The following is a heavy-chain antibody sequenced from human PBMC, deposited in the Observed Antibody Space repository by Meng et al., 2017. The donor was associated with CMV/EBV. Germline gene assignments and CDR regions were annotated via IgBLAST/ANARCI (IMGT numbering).Heavy chain of an antibody. Sequence: SETLSLTCTVSGGSISSSSYYWGWIRQPPGKGLEWIGSIYYGGSTYYNPSLKSRVTISVDTSKNQFSLKLSSVTAADTAVYYCAREGMVGYYYYGMDVWGQGTTVTVSS. CDR2: IYYGGST. V-gene: IGHV4-39*07. J-gene: IGHJ6*02. D-gene: IGHD1-26*01. CDR3: AREGMVGYYYYGMDV. CDR1: GGSISSSSYY.